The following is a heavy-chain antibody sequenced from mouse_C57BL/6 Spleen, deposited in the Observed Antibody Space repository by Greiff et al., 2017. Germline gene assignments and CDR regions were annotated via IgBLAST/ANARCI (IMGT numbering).Heavy chain of an antibody. CDR2: IRLKSDNYAT. J-gene: IGHJ4*01. CDR3: LYYYGSRAMDY. V-gene: IGHV6-3*01. D-gene: IGHD1-1*01. Sequence: EVKLVESGGGLVQPGGSMKLSCVASGFTFSNYWMNWVRQSPEKGLEWVAQIRLKSDNYATHYAESVKGRFTISRDDSKSSVYLQMNNLMAEDTGIYYCLYYYGSRAMDYWGQGTSVTVAS. CDR1: GFTFSNYW.